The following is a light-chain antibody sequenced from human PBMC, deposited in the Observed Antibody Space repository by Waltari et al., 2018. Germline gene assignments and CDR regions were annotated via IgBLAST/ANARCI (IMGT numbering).Light chain of an antibody. V-gene: IGKV3-11*01. Sequence: EIVLTQSPATLSLSPGERATLSCRASQSVSSYLACYQQKPGQAPRLLIYDASNRATGVPARFSGSGSGTDFTLTISSLEPEDFAVYYCQQRFNWPPLTFGQGTKVEI. CDR3: QQRFNWPPLT. CDR2: DAS. J-gene: IGKJ1*01. CDR1: QSVSSY.